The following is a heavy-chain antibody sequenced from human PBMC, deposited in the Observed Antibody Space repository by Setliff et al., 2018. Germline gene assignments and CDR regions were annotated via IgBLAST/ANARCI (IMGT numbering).Heavy chain of an antibody. CDR3: ARGGYSVTANYYGLDV. V-gene: IGHV3-11*04. CDR1: GFTLGDYY. J-gene: IGHJ6*02. CDR2: ISVTGSAI. Sequence: GVLRLSCAASGFTLGDYYMAWVRQAPGKGLEWLSYISVTGSAIYYADSVKGRFTISRDNAKNSLYLQMDSLGAEDTAVYYCARGGYSVTANYYGLDVWGQGTTVTV. D-gene: IGHD3-10*01.